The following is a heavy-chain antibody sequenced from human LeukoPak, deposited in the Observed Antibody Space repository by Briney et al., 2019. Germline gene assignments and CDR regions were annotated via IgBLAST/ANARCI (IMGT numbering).Heavy chain of an antibody. J-gene: IGHJ4*02. CDR3: ARGYCSSTSCYGGAY. D-gene: IGHD2-2*01. CDR2: INTNTGNP. Sequence: ASVKVSCKASGYTFTSYAMSWVRQAPGQGLEWMGWINTNTGNPTYAPGLTGRFAFSLDTSVSTAYLQISSLKAEDTAVYYCARGYCSSTSCYGGAYWGQGTLVTVSS. V-gene: IGHV7-4-1*02. CDR1: GYTFTSYA.